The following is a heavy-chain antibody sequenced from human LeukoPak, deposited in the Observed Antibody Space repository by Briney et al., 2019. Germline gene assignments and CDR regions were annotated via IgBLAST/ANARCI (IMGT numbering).Heavy chain of an antibody. CDR3: AKGYSSGWYEVSGFDY. CDR1: GFTFSSYA. D-gene: IGHD6-19*01. J-gene: IGHJ4*02. CDR2: ISGSGGST. Sequence: GGSLRLSCAASGFTFSSYAMSWVRQAPGKGLEGVSAISGSGGSTYYADSVKGWFTISRDNSKNTLYLQMNSLRAEATAVYYCAKGYSSGWYEVSGFDYWGQGTLVTVSS. V-gene: IGHV3-23*01.